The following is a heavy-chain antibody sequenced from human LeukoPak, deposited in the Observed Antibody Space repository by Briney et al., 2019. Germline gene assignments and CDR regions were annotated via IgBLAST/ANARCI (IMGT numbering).Heavy chain of an antibody. D-gene: IGHD3-10*01. Sequence: GGSLRLSCAASGFTFSSYSMNWVRQAPGKGLEWVSSISSSSSYIYYADSVKGRFTISRDNAKNSQYLQMNSLRAEDTAVYYCASELYYYSSGSYNRLDYWGQGTLVTVSS. V-gene: IGHV3-21*01. CDR1: GFTFSSYS. J-gene: IGHJ4*02. CDR2: ISSSSSYI. CDR3: ASELYYYSSGSYNRLDY.